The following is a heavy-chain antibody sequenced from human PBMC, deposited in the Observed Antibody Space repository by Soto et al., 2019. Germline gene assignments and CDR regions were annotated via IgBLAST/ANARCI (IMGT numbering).Heavy chain of an antibody. CDR2: ISGSGGST. CDR1: GFTFSSYA. J-gene: IGHJ4*02. CDR3: ATRAYYYDSSGYFDY. D-gene: IGHD3-22*01. V-gene: IGHV3-23*01. Sequence: GGSLRLSCAASGFTFSSYAMSWVRQAPGKGLEWVSAISGSGGSTCYADSVKGRFTISRDNSKNTLYLQMNSLRAEDTAVYYCATRAYYYDSSGYFDYWGQGTLVTVSS.